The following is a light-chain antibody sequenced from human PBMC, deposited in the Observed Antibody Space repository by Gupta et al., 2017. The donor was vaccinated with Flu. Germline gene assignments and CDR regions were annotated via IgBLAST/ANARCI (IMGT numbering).Light chain of an antibody. J-gene: IGLJ2*01. CDR1: SSDIGAYNY. CDR2: EVG. CDR3: GSYTTSSTRV. V-gene: IGLV2-14*01. Sequence: QSALTPPASVAGSPGPSVTISCTGTSSDIGAYNYVSCYQQHPGNAPKLMIAEVGSRPAGVSERSSGSKSGNTASLTISGLQAEDEADYYCGSYTTSSTRVFGGGTKLTVL.